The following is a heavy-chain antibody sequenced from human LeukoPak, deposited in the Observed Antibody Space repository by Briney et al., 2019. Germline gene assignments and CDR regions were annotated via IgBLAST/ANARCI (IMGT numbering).Heavy chain of an antibody. V-gene: IGHV3-23*01. CDR3: AKSRERRSVY. CDR1: GFTFSSYA. J-gene: IGHJ4*02. CDR2: NSGSGGSA. D-gene: IGHD1-1*01. Sequence: GGSLRLSCAASGFTFSSYAMSWVRQAPGEGLEWVSANSGSGGSAYYADSVNGQFTITRDNSKITLYLQMNSLRAEDTAVYYCAKSRERRSVYWGQGTLVTVSS.